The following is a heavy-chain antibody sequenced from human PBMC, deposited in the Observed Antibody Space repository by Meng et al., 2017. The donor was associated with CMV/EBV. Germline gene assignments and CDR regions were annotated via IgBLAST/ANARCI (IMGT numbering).Heavy chain of an antibody. J-gene: IGHJ6*02. D-gene: IGHD3-3*01. CDR1: VYTFTSHY. Sequence: SVNVSRKASVYTFTSHYMHWVRQAPGQGLEWMGIINPSGGSTSYAQKFQGRVTITADKSTSTACMELSSLRSEDTAVYYCASNSITIFGVVTNTNYYYYGMDVWGQGTTVTVSS. V-gene: IGHV1-46*01. CDR3: ASNSITIFGVVTNTNYYYYGMDV. CDR2: INPSGGST.